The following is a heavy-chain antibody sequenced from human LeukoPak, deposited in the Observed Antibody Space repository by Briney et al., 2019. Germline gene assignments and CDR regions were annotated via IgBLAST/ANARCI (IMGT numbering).Heavy chain of an antibody. Sequence: GGSLRLSCAASGFTFNSYSMNWVRQAPGKGLEWVSPISSSGSYIYHADSVKGRFTISRDNAKNSLYLQMNSLRAEDTAVYYCARSRSSGWSEFDYWGQGTLVTVSS. CDR3: ARSRSSGWSEFDY. CDR2: ISSSGSYI. V-gene: IGHV3-21*01. J-gene: IGHJ4*02. CDR1: GFTFNSYS. D-gene: IGHD6-19*01.